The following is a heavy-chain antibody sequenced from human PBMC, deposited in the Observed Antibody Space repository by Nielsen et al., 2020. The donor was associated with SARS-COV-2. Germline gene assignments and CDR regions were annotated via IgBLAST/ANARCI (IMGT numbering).Heavy chain of an antibody. V-gene: IGHV4-34*01. J-gene: IGHJ4*02. CDR3: ARGHYGDYVD. CDR1: GFTFSDHY. CDR2: INHSGSA. Sequence: ESLKISCAASGFTFSDHYKTWIRQPPGKGLEWIGEINHSGSAKYLNSRVTISVDTSKSQLYLKLTSVTAADTAVYYCARGHYGDYVDWGQGTLVTVSS. D-gene: IGHD4-17*01.